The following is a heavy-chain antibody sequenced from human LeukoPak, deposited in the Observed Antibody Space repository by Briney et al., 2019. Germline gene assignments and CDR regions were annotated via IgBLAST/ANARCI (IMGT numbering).Heavy chain of an antibody. CDR2: IYYSGTT. CDR1: SGSISSSCYY. V-gene: IGHV4-39*01. D-gene: IGHD6-13*01. J-gene: IGHJ4*02. CDR3: ARQCNRSWYFDY. Sequence: SETLSLTCTVSSGSISSSCYYWCWIRQSPGKGLEWIGSIYYSGTTYYSPSLESRVTISVDTSKDQFSLKLSSVTAADTAVYYCARQCNRSWYFDYWGQGTLVTVSS.